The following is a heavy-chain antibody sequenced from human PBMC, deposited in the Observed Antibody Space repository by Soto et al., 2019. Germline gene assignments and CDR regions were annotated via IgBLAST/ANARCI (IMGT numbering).Heavy chain of an antibody. CDR2: ISGYNANT. CDR1: GYTFTNYG. CDR3: ARGGSSWSAEYYQH. V-gene: IGHV1-18*01. J-gene: IGHJ1*01. D-gene: IGHD6-13*01. Sequence: QVQLVQSGAEVKKPGASVKVSCKASGYTFTNYGISWVRQAPGQGPEWMGWISGYNANTKYAQKFQGRVTLTTDTSTSKAYMELRPLRSDDTAVYYCARGGSSWSAEYYQHWGQGTLVIVSS.